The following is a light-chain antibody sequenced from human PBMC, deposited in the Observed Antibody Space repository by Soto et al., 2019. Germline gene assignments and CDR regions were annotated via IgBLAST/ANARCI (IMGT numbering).Light chain of an antibody. CDR3: QQRRNWPVT. V-gene: IGKV3-11*01. J-gene: IGKJ4*01. Sequence: EIVLTQSPGTLSLSPGERATLSCRASQSVSNNYLAWYQQKPGQAPRLLIYGASNRATGIPARFSGSGSGTDFALAISSLEPEDFAIYYCQQRRNWPVTFGGGTKVDIK. CDR2: GAS. CDR1: QSVSNNY.